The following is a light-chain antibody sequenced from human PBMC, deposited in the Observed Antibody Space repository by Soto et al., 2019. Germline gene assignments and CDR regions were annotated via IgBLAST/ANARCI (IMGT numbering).Light chain of an antibody. J-gene: IGKJ5*01. CDR3: QQYNNWPFS. Sequence: ENVLTQSPGTLSLSPGERATLSCRASQTVYNGFLAWYQQKSGQSPRLLIYDVSIRATGVPARFSATGSETDFTLTISGLQSGDSAVYFCQQYNNWPFSFGQGTRLEIK. CDR2: DVS. V-gene: IGKV3-15*01. CDR1: QTVYNGF.